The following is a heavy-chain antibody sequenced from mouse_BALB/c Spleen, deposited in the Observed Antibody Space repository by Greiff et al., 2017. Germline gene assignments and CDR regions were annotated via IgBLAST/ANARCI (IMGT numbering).Heavy chain of an antibody. Sequence: VKLVESGPQLVRPGASVKISCKASGYSFTSYWMHWVKQRPGQGLEWIGMIDPSDSETRLNQKFKDKATLTVDKSSSTAYMQLSSPTSEDSAVYYCARRGYDKYFDVWGAGTTVTVSS. CDR2: IDPSDSET. V-gene: IGHV1S126*01. CDR3: ARRGYDKYFDV. J-gene: IGHJ1*01. D-gene: IGHD2-14*01. CDR1: GYSFTSYW.